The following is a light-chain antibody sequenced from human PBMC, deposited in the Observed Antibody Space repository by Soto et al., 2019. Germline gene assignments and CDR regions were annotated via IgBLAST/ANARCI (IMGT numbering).Light chain of an antibody. CDR3: QSYDRSLSGSRV. J-gene: IGLJ1*01. CDR1: RSDIGAGYD. Sequence: QSVLTQPPSVSGAPGQRGTVSCTGSRSDIGAGYDVHWYQRLPGTAPKLLIYDNSNRPSGVPDRFSGSKSGTSASLAITGLQAEDEADYYCQSYDRSLSGSRVFGTGTKATVL. V-gene: IGLV1-40*01. CDR2: DNS.